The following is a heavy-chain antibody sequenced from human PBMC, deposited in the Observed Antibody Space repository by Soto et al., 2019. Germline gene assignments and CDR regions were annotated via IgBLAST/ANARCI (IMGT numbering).Heavy chain of an antibody. CDR1: GFTFSSYA. D-gene: IGHD1-1*01. J-gene: IGHJ4*02. V-gene: IGHV3-30-3*01. Sequence: QVQLVESGGGVVQPGRSLRLSCAAPGFTFSSYAMHWVRQAPGKGLEWVAVISYDGSNKYYADSVKGRFTISRDKSKNTLYLQMNSLRAEDTAVYYCAKEVERLFDYWGQGTLVTVSS. CDR2: ISYDGSNK. CDR3: AKEVERLFDY.